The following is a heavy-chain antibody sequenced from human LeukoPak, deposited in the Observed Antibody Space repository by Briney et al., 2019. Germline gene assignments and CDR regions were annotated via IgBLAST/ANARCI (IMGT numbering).Heavy chain of an antibody. V-gene: IGHV3-7*01. CDR2: IKEDGSEK. Sequence: GGSLRLSCAVSGFTIRNYWMSWVRQAPGKGLEWVANIKEDGSEKNYVDSVKGRFTISRDNADNSLYLQMNSLRVEDMAVYYCATRLGWGQGTLVTVST. CDR3: ATRLG. CDR1: GFTIRNYW. J-gene: IGHJ4*02.